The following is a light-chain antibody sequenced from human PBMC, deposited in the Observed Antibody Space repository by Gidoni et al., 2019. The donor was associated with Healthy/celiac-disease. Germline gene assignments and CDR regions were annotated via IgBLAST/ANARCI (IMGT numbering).Light chain of an antibody. Sequence: EIVLTQSPGTLSLSPGERATLSCRASQSVSSSYLAWYQQKPGQAPRLLIYGASSRATGIPDRFSGSGSGTDFTLTISRLEPEDFAVYYCQQYGSSPYTFXQXTKLESK. J-gene: IGKJ2*01. V-gene: IGKV3-20*01. CDR1: QSVSSSY. CDR2: GAS. CDR3: QQYGSSPYT.